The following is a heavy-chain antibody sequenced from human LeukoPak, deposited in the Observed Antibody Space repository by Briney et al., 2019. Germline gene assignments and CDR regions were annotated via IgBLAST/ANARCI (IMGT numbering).Heavy chain of an antibody. J-gene: IGHJ4*02. D-gene: IGHD2-2*01. CDR2: IRSKANSYAT. V-gene: IGHV3-73*01. CDR1: GFTFSGSA. CDR3: TRPPSRPYCSSTSCYSDDY. Sequence: GGSLKLSSSASGFTFSGSAMHWVRQASGKGLEWVGRIRSKANSYATAYAASVKGRFTISRDDSKNTAYLQMNSLKTEDTAVYYCTRPPSRPYCSSTSCYSDDYWGQGTLVTVSS.